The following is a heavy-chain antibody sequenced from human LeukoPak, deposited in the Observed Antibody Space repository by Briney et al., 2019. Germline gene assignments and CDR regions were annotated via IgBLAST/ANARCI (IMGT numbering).Heavy chain of an antibody. CDR2: ITGSGDGT. Sequence: PGGSLRLSCAASGFTFSNYAMMWVRQAPGKRLEWVSSITGSGDGTYYADSVRGRFTISRDNSENTLYLQLNSLRAEDTAVYFCVKGFVHPTYYFEYWGQGTLVNVSS. V-gene: IGHV3-23*01. D-gene: IGHD3-10*01. J-gene: IGHJ4*02. CDR1: GFTFSNYA. CDR3: VKGFVHPTYYFEY.